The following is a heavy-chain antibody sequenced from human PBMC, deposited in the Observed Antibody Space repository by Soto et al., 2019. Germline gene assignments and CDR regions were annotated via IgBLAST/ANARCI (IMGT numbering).Heavy chain of an antibody. CDR1: GGSISSGGYY. Sequence: SSETLSLTCTVSGGSISSGGYYWSWIRQHPGKGLEWIGYIYYSGSTYYNPSLKSRVTISVDTSKNQFSLKLSSVTAADTAVYYCARGSGSYLWFDPCGQGTLVTVSS. CDR2: IYYSGST. D-gene: IGHD3-10*01. J-gene: IGHJ5*02. V-gene: IGHV4-31*03. CDR3: ARGSGSYLWFDP.